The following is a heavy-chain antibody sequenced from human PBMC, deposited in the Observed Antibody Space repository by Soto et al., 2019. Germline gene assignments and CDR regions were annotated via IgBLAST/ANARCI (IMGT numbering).Heavy chain of an antibody. CDR2: IIPIFGTA. Sequence: SVKVSCKASGGTFSSYAISWVRQAPGQGLEWMGGIIPIFGTANYAQKFQGRVTITADESTSTAYMELSSLRSEDTAVYYCARPRGSGSYVYFDPWGQGTLVTVSS. J-gene: IGHJ5*02. V-gene: IGHV1-69*13. CDR3: ARPRGSGSYVYFDP. D-gene: IGHD3-10*01. CDR1: GGTFSSYA.